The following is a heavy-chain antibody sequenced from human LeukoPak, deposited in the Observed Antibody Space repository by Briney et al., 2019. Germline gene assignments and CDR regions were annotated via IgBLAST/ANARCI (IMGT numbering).Heavy chain of an antibody. D-gene: IGHD3-9*01. J-gene: IGHJ4*02. Sequence: PSETLPLTCAVYGGPFSGYYWSWIRQPPGKGLEWIGEINHSGSTNYNPSLKSRVTISVDTSKNQFSLKLSSVTAADTAVYYCARGRYDILTGYYNFDYWGQGTLVTVSS. CDR1: GGPFSGYY. CDR3: ARGRYDILTGYYNFDY. V-gene: IGHV4-34*01. CDR2: INHSGST.